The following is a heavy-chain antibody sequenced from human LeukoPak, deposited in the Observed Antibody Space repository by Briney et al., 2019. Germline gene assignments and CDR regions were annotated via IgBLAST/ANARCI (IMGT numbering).Heavy chain of an antibody. J-gene: IGHJ3*02. CDR2: INHSGST. CDR3: ARVRWLQNAFDI. V-gene: IGHV4-34*01. CDR1: GGSFSGYY. Sequence: SETLSLTCAVYGGSFSGYYWSWIRQPPGKGLEWIGEINHSGSTNYNPSLKSRVTISVDTSKNQFSLKLSSVTAADTAVYYCARVRWLQNAFDIWGQGTMVTVSS. D-gene: IGHD5-12*01.